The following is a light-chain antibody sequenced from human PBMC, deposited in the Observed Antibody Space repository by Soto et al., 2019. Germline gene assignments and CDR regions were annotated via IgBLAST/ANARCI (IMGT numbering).Light chain of an antibody. CDR2: AAS. J-gene: IGKJ1*01. V-gene: IGKV1-39*01. Sequence: DIHMTQSPSSLSASVGDRVSITCRASQSISSYLNWYQQKPGKAPKLLIYAASSLQSGVPSRFSGSGSGTDFTLTISSLQPEDFATYYCQQYERYSTFGQGTKVDIK. CDR3: QQYERYST. CDR1: QSISSY.